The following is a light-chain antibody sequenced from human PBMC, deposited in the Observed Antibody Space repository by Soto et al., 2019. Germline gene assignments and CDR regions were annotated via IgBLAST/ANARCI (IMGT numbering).Light chain of an antibody. CDR3: QQVNNWPQT. CDR2: DAS. J-gene: IGKJ2*01. CDR1: QSVSSY. Sequence: EIVLTQSPATLSLSPGETATLSCRASQSVSSYLAWYQQKPGQAPRLLIYDASNRATGIPARFSGSGSGTDFTLTISSLEPEDFAVYYCQQVNNWPQTFGQGTKLEIK. V-gene: IGKV3-11*01.